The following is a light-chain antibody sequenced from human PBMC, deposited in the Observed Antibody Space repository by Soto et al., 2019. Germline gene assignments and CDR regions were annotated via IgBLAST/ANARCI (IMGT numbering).Light chain of an antibody. CDR3: QQYGSSPST. Sequence: EIVLTQSPGTLSLSPGESATLSCRASQSVGSSYLAWYRQKPGQAPRLLIYGASSRATGIPDRFSGGGSGTDFTLTISRMEPEDFAVYSCQQYGSSPSTFGQGTKVEFK. CDR2: GAS. V-gene: IGKV3-20*01. CDR1: QSVGSSY. J-gene: IGKJ1*01.